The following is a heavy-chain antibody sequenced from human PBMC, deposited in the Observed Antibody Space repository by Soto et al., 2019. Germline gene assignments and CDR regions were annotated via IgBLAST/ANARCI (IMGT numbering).Heavy chain of an antibody. V-gene: IGHV4-34*01. CDR3: ARGVILWFGELSRRGGYHYYMDV. J-gene: IGHJ6*03. CDR1: GGSFSGYQ. Sequence: QVQLQQWGAGLLKPSETLSLTCAVYGGSFSGYQWSWIRQTPGKGLEWIGEINDSGNINYNPSLKSRVTILLDTPKKKISLTLSSVTAADSAVYYCARGVILWFGELSRRGGYHYYMDVWGKGTTVTVSS. CDR2: INDSGNI. D-gene: IGHD3-10*01.